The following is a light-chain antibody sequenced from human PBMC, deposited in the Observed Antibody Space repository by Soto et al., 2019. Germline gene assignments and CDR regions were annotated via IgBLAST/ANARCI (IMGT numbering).Light chain of an antibody. CDR3: QQHINWPLT. Sequence: EIMLTQSPATLSLSPGERATLSCRASQTVSSSLAWYQQKPGQAPRLLIYEASNRATGIPARFSGSGSGADFTLTISSLAPEDFALYYCQQHINWPLTFGGGTKVDIK. CDR2: EAS. J-gene: IGKJ4*01. CDR1: QTVSSS. V-gene: IGKV3-11*01.